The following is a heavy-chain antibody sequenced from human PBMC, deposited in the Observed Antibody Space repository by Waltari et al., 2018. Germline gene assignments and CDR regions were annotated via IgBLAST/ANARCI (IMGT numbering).Heavy chain of an antibody. D-gene: IGHD5-12*01. CDR3: ARIPYSGYDYGGYYFDY. Sequence: QVQLQESGPGLVKPSETLSLTCTVSGGSISSYYWSWIRQPPGKGLEWIGYIYYSGSTNYNPALKSRFTISVDTSKNQFSLKLSSVTAADTAVYYCARIPYSGYDYGGYYFDYWGQGTLVTVSS. CDR1: GGSISSYY. J-gene: IGHJ4*02. V-gene: IGHV4-59*01. CDR2: IYYSGST.